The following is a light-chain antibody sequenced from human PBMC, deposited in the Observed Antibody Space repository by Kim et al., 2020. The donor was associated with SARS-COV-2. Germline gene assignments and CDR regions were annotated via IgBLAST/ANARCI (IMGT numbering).Light chain of an antibody. Sequence: DIQMTQSPSSLSASVGDTVTITCRASQSIRNHVNWYQQKPGRAPKLLIYAASSLQSGVPSRFSGSGSGTDFTLIISRLQPEDFATYFCQQSYSNPMYTFGQGTKLEI. CDR1: QSIRNH. CDR2: AAS. J-gene: IGKJ2*01. CDR3: QQSYSNPMYT. V-gene: IGKV1-39*01.